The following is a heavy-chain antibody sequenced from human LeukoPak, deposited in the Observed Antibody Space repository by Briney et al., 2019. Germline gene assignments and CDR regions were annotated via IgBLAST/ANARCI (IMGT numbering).Heavy chain of an antibody. CDR2: IYYSGST. CDR3: ARDRDYDFSSL. Sequence: SETLSLTCTVSGGSISSYYWSWIRQPPGKGLEWIGYIYYSGSTNYNPSLKSRVTISVDTSKNQFSLKLSSVTAADTAVYYCARDRDYDFSSLWGQGTLVTVSS. CDR1: GGSISSYY. V-gene: IGHV4-59*01. D-gene: IGHD3-3*01. J-gene: IGHJ4*02.